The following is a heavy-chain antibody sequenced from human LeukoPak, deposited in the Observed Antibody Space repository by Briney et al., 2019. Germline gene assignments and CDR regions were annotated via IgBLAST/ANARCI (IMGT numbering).Heavy chain of an antibody. V-gene: IGHV1-18*01. CDR2: ISAYNGNT. CDR1: GYTFTSYG. D-gene: IGHD3-10*01. Sequence: ASVKVSCKASGYTFTSYGISWVRQAPGQGLEWMGWISAYNGNTNYAQKLQGRVTMTTDTSTSTAYMELRSLRSDDTAVYYCARRRITMVRGVIIGAFDIWAKGQWSPSLQ. CDR3: ARRRITMVRGVIIGAFDI. J-gene: IGHJ3*02.